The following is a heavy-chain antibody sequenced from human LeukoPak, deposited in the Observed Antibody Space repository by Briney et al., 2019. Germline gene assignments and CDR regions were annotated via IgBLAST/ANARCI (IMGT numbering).Heavy chain of an antibody. D-gene: IGHD6-13*01. CDR2: IYYSGST. CDR1: GGSLSSYF. J-gene: IGHJ4*02. Sequence: PSETLSLTCTVSGGSLSSYFWSWIRQPPGKGLEWIAYIYYSGSTNYNPSLKSRVTISVDTSKNQFSLKLGSLTAADTAVYYCARQPSSWLTSFDSWGQGTLVTVSS. V-gene: IGHV4-59*01. CDR3: ARQPSSWLTSFDS.